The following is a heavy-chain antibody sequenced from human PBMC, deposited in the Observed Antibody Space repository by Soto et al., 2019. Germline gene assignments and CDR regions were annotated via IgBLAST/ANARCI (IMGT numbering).Heavy chain of an antibody. CDR1: GGTFSSYA. J-gene: IGHJ4*02. Sequence: QVQLVQSGAEVKKPGSSVKVSCKASGGTFSSYAISWVRQAPGQGLEWMGGIIPIFGTATYAQKFQGRVTITADESTSTAYMELSSLRSEDTAVYYCARHFGYSYGRNFDYWGQGTLVTVSS. D-gene: IGHD5-18*01. V-gene: IGHV1-69*01. CDR2: IIPIFGTA. CDR3: ARHFGYSYGRNFDY.